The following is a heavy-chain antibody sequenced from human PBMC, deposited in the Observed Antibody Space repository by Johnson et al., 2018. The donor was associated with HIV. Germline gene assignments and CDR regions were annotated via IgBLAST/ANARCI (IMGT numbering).Heavy chain of an antibody. V-gene: IGHV3-9*01. J-gene: IGHJ3*02. CDR3: ATVPWGYSGYDTAFDI. Sequence: VLLVESGGGLVQPGRSLRLSCAASGFTFDDYAMHWVRQAPGKGLEWVSGISWNSGSIGYADSVKGRFTISRDNAKNSLYLQMNSLRAEDTALYYCATVPWGYSGYDTAFDIWGQGTMVTVSS. CDR2: ISWNSGSI. D-gene: IGHD5-12*01. CDR1: GFTFDDYA.